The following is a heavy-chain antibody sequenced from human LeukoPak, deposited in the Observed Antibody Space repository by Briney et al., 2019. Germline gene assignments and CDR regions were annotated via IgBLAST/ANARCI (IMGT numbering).Heavy chain of an antibody. Sequence: ASVKVSCKASGYTFTSYYVHWVRQAPGQGLEWMGIIDPSGGSTSCAQKFQGRVTMTGDTSTTTVYMELSTLRSEDTAVYYCARAYCSGGSCSTYYFDYWGQGTLVTVSS. CDR3: ARAYCSGGSCSTYYFDY. CDR2: IDPSGGST. V-gene: IGHV1-46*01. J-gene: IGHJ4*02. D-gene: IGHD2-15*01. CDR1: GYTFTSYY.